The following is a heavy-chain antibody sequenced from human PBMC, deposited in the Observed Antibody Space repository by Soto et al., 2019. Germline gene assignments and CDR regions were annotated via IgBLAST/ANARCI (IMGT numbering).Heavy chain of an antibody. CDR2: IIPIFGTT. D-gene: IGHD4-4*01. J-gene: IGHJ6*02. CDR1: GGSFTYT. Sequence: QMHLVQSGPEVRKPGSSVKVSCKASGGSFTYTLSWVRQAPGQGLEWMGGIIPIFGTTNYAEKFQGRVTITADEATKTAFMELSTLRSEETAVYYCARLHSHGTYGMDVWGQGTAVIVSS. V-gene: IGHV1-69*01. CDR3: ARLHSHGTYGMDV.